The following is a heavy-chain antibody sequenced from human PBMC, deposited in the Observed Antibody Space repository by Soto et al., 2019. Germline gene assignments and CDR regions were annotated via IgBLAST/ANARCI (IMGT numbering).Heavy chain of an antibody. V-gene: IGHV3-21*01. Sequence: GGSLRLSCAASGFTFSTYTMSWVRQAPGKGLEWISSISSGSSYIYYAGSVKGRFTISRDNAKNSLFLQMNSLRADDTAVYYCARDILSGGAYPDSWGQGTKVTVSS. CDR2: ISSGSSYI. D-gene: IGHD3-10*01. J-gene: IGHJ5*01. CDR3: ARDILSGGAYPDS. CDR1: GFTFSTYT.